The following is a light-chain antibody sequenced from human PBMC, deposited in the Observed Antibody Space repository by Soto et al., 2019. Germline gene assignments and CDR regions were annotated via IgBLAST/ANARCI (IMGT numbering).Light chain of an antibody. Sequence: QSALTQPASVSGSPGQSITISCTGTSSDVGGYNSVSWYQQHPGKAPKLMIYDVSNRPSGVSSRFSGSKSGNTASLIISGLQAEDEADYYCSSYTSSSTPWVFGGGTKLTVL. V-gene: IGLV2-14*01. J-gene: IGLJ2*01. CDR2: DVS. CDR3: SSYTSSSTPWV. CDR1: SSDVGGYNS.